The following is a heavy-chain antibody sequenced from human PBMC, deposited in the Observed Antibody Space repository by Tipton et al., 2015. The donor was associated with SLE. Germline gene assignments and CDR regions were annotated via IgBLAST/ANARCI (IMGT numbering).Heavy chain of an antibody. CDR3: ARGPFQRWPPGAY. D-gene: IGHD6-19*01. J-gene: IGHJ4*02. V-gene: IGHV4-34*01. CDR1: GGSFSGYH. Sequence: TLSLTCAVYGGSFSGYHWTWIRQPPGQGLAWIGEIADTGSPNYNPSLKSRVTISLDTSKSQFSLILNSLTAADTAVYYCARGPFQRWPPGAYWDQGTLVTVSS. CDR2: IADTGSP.